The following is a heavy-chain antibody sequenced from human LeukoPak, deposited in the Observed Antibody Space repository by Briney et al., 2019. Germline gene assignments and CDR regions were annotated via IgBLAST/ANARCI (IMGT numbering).Heavy chain of an antibody. Sequence: ASVKVSCKASGGTFSSYAISWVRQAPGQGLEWMGWINAGNGNTKYSQEFQGRVTITRDTSASTAYMELSSLRSEDMAVYYCARGREAYGDYDYWGQGTLVTVSS. CDR1: GGTFSSYA. D-gene: IGHD4-17*01. CDR2: INAGNGNT. J-gene: IGHJ4*02. V-gene: IGHV1-3*03. CDR3: ARGREAYGDYDY.